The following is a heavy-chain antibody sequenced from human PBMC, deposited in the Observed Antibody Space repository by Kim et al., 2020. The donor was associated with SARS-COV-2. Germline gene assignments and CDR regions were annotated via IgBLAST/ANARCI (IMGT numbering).Heavy chain of an antibody. CDR1: GFTFDDYA. CDR2: ISWNSGTI. J-gene: IGHJ4*01. Sequence: GGSLRLSCAASGFTFDDYAMHWVRQAPGKGLEWVSGISWNSGTITYADSGKGRFTISRDNAKTSLYLQMNSLRAEDTAWDYCEKVPTLVGSGGYYYPYF. V-gene: IGHV3-9*01. D-gene: IGHD3-22*01. CDR3: EKVPTLVGSGGYYYPYF.